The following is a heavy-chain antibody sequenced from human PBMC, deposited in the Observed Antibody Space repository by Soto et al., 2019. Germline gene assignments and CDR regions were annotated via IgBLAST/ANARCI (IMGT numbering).Heavy chain of an antibody. Sequence: SETLTLSSTVSGNFISDNCANWIQQPPGEGLEWIGYIFYSEGSNYNPSLKYNPSLKSRVTISVDTSKNQFALKLSSVNAADTAVYYCARVGYYYDSANYHQTVFDYWGQGTQVTDSS. CDR2: IFYSEGS. V-gene: IGHV4-59*01. J-gene: IGHJ4*02. CDR1: GNFISDNC. CDR3: ARVGYYYDSANYHQTVFDY. D-gene: IGHD3-22*01.